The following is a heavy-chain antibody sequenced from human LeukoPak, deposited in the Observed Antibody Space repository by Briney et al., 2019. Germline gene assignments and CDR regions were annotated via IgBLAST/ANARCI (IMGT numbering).Heavy chain of an antibody. J-gene: IGHJ4*02. CDR1: GGSFSGYY. V-gene: IGHV4-34*01. Sequence: ASETLSLTCAVYGGSFSGYYWSWIRQPPGKGLEWIGEINHSGSTNYNPSLKSRVTISVDTSKNQFSLKLSSVTAADTAVYYCARWPLGVFWSGSLGYFDYWGQGTLVTVSS. CDR3: ARWPLGVFWSGSLGYFDY. D-gene: IGHD3-3*01. CDR2: INHSGST.